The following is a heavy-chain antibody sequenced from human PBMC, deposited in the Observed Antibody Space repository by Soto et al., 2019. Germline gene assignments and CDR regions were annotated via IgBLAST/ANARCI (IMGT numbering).Heavy chain of an antibody. V-gene: IGHV4-34*01. CDR3: ARGLARGYYYGSGTYYYYGMDV. D-gene: IGHD3-10*01. CDR2: INHSGST. J-gene: IGHJ6*02. Sequence: PSETLSLTCAVYGGSFSGYYWSWIRQPPGKGLEWIGEINHSGSTNYNPSLKSRDTISVDTSKNQFSLKLSSVTAADTAVYYCARGLARGYYYGSGTYYYYGMDVWGQGTTVTVSS. CDR1: GGSFSGYY.